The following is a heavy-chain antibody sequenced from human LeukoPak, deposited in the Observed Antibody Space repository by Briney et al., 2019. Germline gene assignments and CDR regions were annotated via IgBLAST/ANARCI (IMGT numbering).Heavy chain of an antibody. Sequence: SETLSLTCAVHGGSFSGSYWSWIRQPPGKGLEWIGEINHSGSTNYNPSLKSRVTISVDTSKNQFSLKLSSVTAADTAVYYCARQGNFWSGYYPDGGQGTLVTVSS. J-gene: IGHJ4*02. CDR3: ARQGNFWSGYYPD. CDR2: INHSGST. V-gene: IGHV4-34*01. CDR1: GGSFSGSY. D-gene: IGHD3-3*01.